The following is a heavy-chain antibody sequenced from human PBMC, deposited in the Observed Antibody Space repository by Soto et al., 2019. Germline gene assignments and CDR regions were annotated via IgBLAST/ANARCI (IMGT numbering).Heavy chain of an antibody. D-gene: IGHD6-13*01. V-gene: IGHV1-3*01. CDR2: INAGNGNT. CDR1: GYTFTSYT. CDR3: ARTGSSSWYWFDP. Sequence: QVQLVQSGAEVKKPGASVKVSCKASGYTFTSYTMHWVRQAPGQRLEWMGWINAGNGNTKYSQKFQGRVTITRDTSASTAYMELSSLRSEDTAVYYCARTGSSSWYWFDPWGQGTLVTVSS. J-gene: IGHJ5*02.